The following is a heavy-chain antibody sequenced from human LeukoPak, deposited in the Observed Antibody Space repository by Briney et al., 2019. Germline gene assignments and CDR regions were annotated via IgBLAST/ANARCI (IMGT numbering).Heavy chain of an antibody. CDR1: GFTFSSYD. D-gene: IGHD6-19*01. Sequence: GGSLRLSCAASGFTFSSYDMHWVRQATGKGLEWVSAIGVAGDTYYPGSVKGRFIITRDNAKNSLYLQMNSLRAEDTAVYYCARNLIAVAGTFDYWGQGTLVTVSS. CDR2: IGVAGDT. CDR3: ARNLIAVAGTFDY. J-gene: IGHJ4*02. V-gene: IGHV3-13*01.